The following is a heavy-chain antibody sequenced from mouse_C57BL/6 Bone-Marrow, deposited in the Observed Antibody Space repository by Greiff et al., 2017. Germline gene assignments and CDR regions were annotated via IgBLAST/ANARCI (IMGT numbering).Heavy chain of an antibody. V-gene: IGHV1-26*01. CDR2: INPNNGGT. D-gene: IGHD1-1*01. Sequence: EVQLQQSGPELVKPGASVKISCKASGYTFTDYYMNWVKQSHGKSLEWIGDINPNNGGTSYNQKFKGKATLTVDKSSSTAYMELRSLTSEDSAVYYCARPGYYGSSPYYYAMDYWGQGTSVTVSS. CDR3: ARPGYYGSSPYYYAMDY. J-gene: IGHJ4*01. CDR1: GYTFTDYY.